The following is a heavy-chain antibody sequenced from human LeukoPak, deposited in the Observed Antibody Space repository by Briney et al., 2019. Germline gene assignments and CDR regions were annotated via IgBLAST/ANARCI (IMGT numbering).Heavy chain of an antibody. CDR3: ARDRKPVTGDY. J-gene: IGHJ4*02. V-gene: IGHV3-48*03. D-gene: IGHD2-21*02. CDR2: ISSSGSTI. Sequence: GGSLRFSCAASGFTFSTYEMNWVRQAPGKGLEWVSYISSSGSTIYYADSVKGRFTMSRDNAKNSLYLQMNSLRAEDTAVYYCARDRKPVTGDYWGQGTLVTVSS. CDR1: GFTFSTYE.